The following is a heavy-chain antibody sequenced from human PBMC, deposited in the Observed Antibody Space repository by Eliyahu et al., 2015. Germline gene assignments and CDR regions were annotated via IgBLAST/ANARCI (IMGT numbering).Heavy chain of an antibody. CDR3: TKDLSGQWLGSRDDY. CDR1: GFTFSXYA. D-gene: IGHD5-12*01. CDR2: ISERGGTT. J-gene: IGHJ4*02. Sequence: EVHLLESGGDLAQPGGSLRLXCXASGFTFSXYAMNWVRQAPGKGLEWVSVISERGGTTYYADSVKGRFITSRDNSKNTLYLQMNSLRAEDTAIYYCTKDLSGQWLGSRDDYWGQGTLVTVSS. V-gene: IGHV3-23*01.